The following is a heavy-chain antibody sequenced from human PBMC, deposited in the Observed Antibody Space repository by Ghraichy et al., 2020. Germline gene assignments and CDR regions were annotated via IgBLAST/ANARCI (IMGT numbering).Heavy chain of an antibody. Sequence: GGSLRLSCAASGFTFSSKTMNWVRQAPGKGLEWISYINENSGSIYYAESVRGRFTISRDNAKSSLYLQMNSLRADDTAMYYCAGSSFWPGILDYWGQGTLV. J-gene: IGHJ4*02. CDR2: INENSGSI. D-gene: IGHD2-2*01. CDR1: GFTFSSKT. V-gene: IGHV3-48*01. CDR3: AGSSFWPGILDY.